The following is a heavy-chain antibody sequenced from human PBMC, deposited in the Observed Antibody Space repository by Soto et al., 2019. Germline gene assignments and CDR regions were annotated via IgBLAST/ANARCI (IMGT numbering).Heavy chain of an antibody. CDR3: ATTIGWKALYYFDY. V-gene: IGHV3-23*01. D-gene: IGHD3-9*01. Sequence: EVQLLESGGGLVQPGGSLRLSCAASGFVFSSYAMSWVRQAPGKGLEWVSGISGSGGRTSYADSVKGRFTISRDNSKNTLYLQMNSLRAEDTAIYYCATTIGWKALYYFDYWGQGTLVTVSS. CDR1: GFVFSSYA. J-gene: IGHJ4*02. CDR2: ISGSGGRT.